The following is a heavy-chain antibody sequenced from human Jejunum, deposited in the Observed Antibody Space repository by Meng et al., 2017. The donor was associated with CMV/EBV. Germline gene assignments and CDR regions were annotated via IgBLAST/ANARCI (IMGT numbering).Heavy chain of an antibody. CDR1: GFTLSSHW. V-gene: IGHV3-74*01. D-gene: IGHD3-16*01. Sequence: GQLVGAGGGLVQPGGSLRLSCAASGFTLSSHWMHWVRQVPGKGLVWVSRTYAGGSDRTYADSVKGRFTITGDNAKNTLYLQMNSLRAEDTGVYYCAKARLSPDKFGLGSWGQGTLVTVSS. J-gene: IGHJ5*02. CDR2: TYAGGSDR. CDR3: AKARLSPDKFGLGS.